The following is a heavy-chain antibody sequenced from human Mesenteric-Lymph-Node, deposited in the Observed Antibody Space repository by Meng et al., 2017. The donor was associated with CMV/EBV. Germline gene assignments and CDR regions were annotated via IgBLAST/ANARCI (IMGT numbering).Heavy chain of an antibody. Sequence: GGSLRLSCAASGFTFSSYSMNWIRQAPGKGLEWVSYISSSGSTIYYADSVKGRFTISRDNAKNSLYLQMNSLRAEDTAVYYCARDSPPYGMDVWGQGTTVTAP. CDR2: ISSSGSTI. J-gene: IGHJ6*02. V-gene: IGHV3-48*04. CDR1: GFTFSSYS. CDR3: ARDSPPYGMDV.